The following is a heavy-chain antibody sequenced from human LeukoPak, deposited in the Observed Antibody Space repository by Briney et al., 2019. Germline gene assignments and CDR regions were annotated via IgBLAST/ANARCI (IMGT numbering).Heavy chain of an antibody. V-gene: IGHV4-39*01. CDR1: GGSISSSSYY. Sequence: PSETLSLTCTVSGGSISSSSYYWGWIRQPPGKGLEWIGSIYYSGSTYYNPSLKSRVTISVDTSKNQFSLKLSSVTAADTAVYYCARHLGGVWDSSGYRGGYYYYHYMDVWGKGTTVTISS. CDR3: ARHLGGVWDSSGYRGGYYYYHYMDV. J-gene: IGHJ6*03. CDR2: IYYSGST. D-gene: IGHD3-22*01.